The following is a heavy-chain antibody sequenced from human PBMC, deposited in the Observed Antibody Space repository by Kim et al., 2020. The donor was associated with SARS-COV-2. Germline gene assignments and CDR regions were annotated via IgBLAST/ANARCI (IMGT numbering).Heavy chain of an antibody. CDR1: GGSISSYY. D-gene: IGHD6-19*01. CDR3: ARDPGAAVAGFDY. CDR2: IYYSGST. Sequence: SETLSLTCTVSGGSISSYYWSWIRQPPGKGLEWIGYIYYSGSTNYNPSLKSRVTISVDTSKNQFSLKLSSVTAADTAVYYCARDPGAAVAGFDYWGQGTLVTVSS. J-gene: IGHJ4*02. V-gene: IGHV4-59*13.